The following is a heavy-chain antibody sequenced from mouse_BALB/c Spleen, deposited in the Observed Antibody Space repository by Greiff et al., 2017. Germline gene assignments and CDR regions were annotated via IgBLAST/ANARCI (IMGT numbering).Heavy chain of an antibody. CDR1: GFTFTDYY. V-gene: IGHV7-3*02. Sequence: EVHLVESGGGLVQPGGSLRLSCATSGFTFTDYYMSWVRQPPGKALEWLGFIRNKANGYTTEYSASVKGRVTISRDNSQSILYLQMNTLRAEDSATYCCARCPLATGAWFADWGEGTLVTVSA. J-gene: IGHJ3*01. D-gene: IGHD1-2*01. CDR2: IRNKANGYTT. CDR3: ARCPLATGAWFAD.